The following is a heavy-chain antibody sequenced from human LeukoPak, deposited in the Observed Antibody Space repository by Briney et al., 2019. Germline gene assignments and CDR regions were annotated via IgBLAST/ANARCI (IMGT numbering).Heavy chain of an antibody. CDR2: ISYSGSI. CDR3: ARSDDFWSGYPDV. CDR1: GGSISSYY. Sequence: SETLSLTCTVSGGSISSYYWSWIRQPPGKGLEWIGNISYSGSIDSNPSLKSRVTISVDTSKNQNSLKVNSVTAADTAVYYCARSDDFWSGYPDVWGQGTTVTVSS. J-gene: IGHJ6*02. D-gene: IGHD3-3*01. V-gene: IGHV4-59*01.